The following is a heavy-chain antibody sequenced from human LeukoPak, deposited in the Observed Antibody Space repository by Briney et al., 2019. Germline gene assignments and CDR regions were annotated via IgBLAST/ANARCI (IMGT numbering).Heavy chain of an antibody. Sequence: GGSLRLSCAASGFTFSDYYMSWIRQAPGKGLEWVSCISSSGSTIYYADSVKGRFTISRDNAKNSLYLQMNSLRAEDTAVYYCARDLGYYYYYGMDVWGQGTTVTVSS. CDR3: ARDLGYYYYYGMDV. J-gene: IGHJ6*02. V-gene: IGHV3-11*01. CDR2: ISSSGSTI. CDR1: GFTFSDYY.